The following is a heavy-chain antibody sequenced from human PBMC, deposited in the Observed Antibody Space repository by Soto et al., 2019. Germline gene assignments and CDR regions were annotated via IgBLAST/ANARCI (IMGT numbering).Heavy chain of an antibody. D-gene: IGHD1-20*01. CDR2: IKSKTDGGTA. CDR1: RFSFTNAW. V-gene: IGHV3-15*01. CDR3: STDIGIYGLDI. Sequence: EVQLVESGGGFVQPGGSLRLSCVASRFSFTNAWMSCVRQAPGKGPEWVGRIKSKTDGGTADYAAPVKGRFTITRDDSQNSLDLHMDSLKTEDTALYHCSTDIGIYGLDICGQGTTVTVSS. J-gene: IGHJ6*02.